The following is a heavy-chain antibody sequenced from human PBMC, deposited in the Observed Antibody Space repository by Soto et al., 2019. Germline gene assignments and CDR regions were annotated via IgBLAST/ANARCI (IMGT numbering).Heavy chain of an antibody. CDR3: ARRNYDSSGYQIEY. V-gene: IGHV4-31*03. CDR1: GGSIISGGYY. Sequence: QVQLQESGPGLVKPSQTLSLTCTVSGGSIISGGYYWSRVRQHPGKGLEWIGYIYYSGSTYYNPSLKSRVTISVDTSKNQFSLKLSSVTAADTAVYYCARRNYDSSGYQIEYWGQGTLVTVSS. J-gene: IGHJ4*02. CDR2: IYYSGST. D-gene: IGHD3-22*01.